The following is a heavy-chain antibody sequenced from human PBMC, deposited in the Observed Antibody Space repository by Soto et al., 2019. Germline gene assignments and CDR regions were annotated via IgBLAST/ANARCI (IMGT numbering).Heavy chain of an antibody. CDR1: GGSISSYY. CDR3: ARHEHFDWLPDY. D-gene: IGHD3-9*01. Sequence: TSETLSLTCTVSGGSISSYYWSWIRQPPGKGLEWIGYIYYSGSTNYNPSLKSRVTISVDTSKNQFSLKLSSVTAADTAVYYCARHEHFDWLPDYWGQGTLVTVSS. CDR2: IYYSGST. J-gene: IGHJ4*02. V-gene: IGHV4-59*08.